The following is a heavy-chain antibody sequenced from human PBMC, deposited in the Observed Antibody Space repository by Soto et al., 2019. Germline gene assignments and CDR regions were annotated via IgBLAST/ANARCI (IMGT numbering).Heavy chain of an antibody. Sequence: SETLSLTCAVYGGSFSGYYWSWIRQPPGKGLEWIGEINHSGSTNYNPSLKSRVTISVDTSKNQFSLKLSSVTAADTAVYYCARVDLAYGDYKFDYWGQGTLVTVSS. V-gene: IGHV4-34*01. J-gene: IGHJ4*02. CDR3: ARVDLAYGDYKFDY. CDR2: INHSGST. CDR1: GGSFSGYY. D-gene: IGHD4-17*01.